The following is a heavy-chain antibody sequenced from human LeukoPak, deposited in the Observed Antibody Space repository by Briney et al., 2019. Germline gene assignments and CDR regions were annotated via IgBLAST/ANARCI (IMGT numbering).Heavy chain of an antibody. Sequence: PGGSLRLSCAASGFTFSSYAMSWVRQAPGKGLEWVSAISGSGGSTYYADSVKGRSTISRDNSKNTLYLQMNSLRAEDTAVYYCAKDKGYRGYEGIAAAGFDYWGQGTLVTVSS. V-gene: IGHV3-23*01. CDR3: AKDKGYRGYEGIAAAGFDY. D-gene: IGHD6-13*01. CDR2: ISGSGGST. J-gene: IGHJ4*02. CDR1: GFTFSSYA.